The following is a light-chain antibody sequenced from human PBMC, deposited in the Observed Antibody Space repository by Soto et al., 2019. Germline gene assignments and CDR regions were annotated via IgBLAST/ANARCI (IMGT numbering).Light chain of an antibody. CDR2: GAS. CDR3: QQALS. Sequence: TVLTQSPATLSLSPGERATLSCRASQSVSRYYLSWYQQKPGQAPRLLIYGASTRATGIPARFSGSGSGTDFTLTITSLQIEDFAVYYCQQALSFGGGTRVEI. CDR1: QSVSRYY. V-gene: IGKV3D-7*01. J-gene: IGKJ4*01.